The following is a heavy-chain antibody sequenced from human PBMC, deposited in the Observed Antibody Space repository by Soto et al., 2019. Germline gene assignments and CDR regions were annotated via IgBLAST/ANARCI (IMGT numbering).Heavy chain of an antibody. CDR3: ARGDSLRFLEWLSFDY. V-gene: IGHV4-59*01. Sequence: SETLSLTCTVSGGSISSYYWSWIRQPPGKGLEWIGYIYYSGSTNYNPSLKSRVTISVDTSKNQFSLKLSSVTAADTAVYYCARGDSLRFLEWLSFDYWGQGTLVTVSS. D-gene: IGHD3-3*01. CDR2: IYYSGST. J-gene: IGHJ4*02. CDR1: GGSISSYY.